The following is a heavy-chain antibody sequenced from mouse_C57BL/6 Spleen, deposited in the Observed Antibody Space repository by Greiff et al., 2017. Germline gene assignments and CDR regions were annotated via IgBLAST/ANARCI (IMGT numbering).Heavy chain of an antibody. V-gene: IGHV1-85*01. CDR2: IYPRDGST. J-gene: IGHJ2*01. CDR1: GYTFTSYD. CDR3: ARRDYGSSSPFGY. Sequence: VQLQESGPELVKPGASVKLSCKASGYTFTSYDINWVKQRPGQGLEWIGWIYPRDGSTKYNEKLKGKATLAVDTSSSTAYRELHSLTSEDSAVYFCARRDYGSSSPFGYWGQGTTLTVAS. D-gene: IGHD1-1*01.